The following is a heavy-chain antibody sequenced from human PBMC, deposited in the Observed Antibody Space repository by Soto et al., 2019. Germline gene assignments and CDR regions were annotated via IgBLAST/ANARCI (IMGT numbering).Heavy chain of an antibody. Sequence: PGGSLRLSCAASGFAFRSYAMSLVRQSTGKGLEWVSAISGSGGSTYYTDSVKGRFTISRDNPKNTLYLQMNSLSDDDTAVYSCAKEVGDSSGSAGPFDYWRKGNLFAVSS. CDR3: AKEVGDSSGSAGPFDY. D-gene: IGHD3-22*01. CDR1: GFAFRSYA. J-gene: IGHJ4*02. CDR2: ISGSGGST. V-gene: IGHV3-23*01.